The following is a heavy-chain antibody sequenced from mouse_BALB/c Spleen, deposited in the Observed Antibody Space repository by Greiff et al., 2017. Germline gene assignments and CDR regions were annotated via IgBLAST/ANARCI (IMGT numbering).Heavy chain of an antibody. V-gene: IGHV2-2*02. CDR2: IWSGGST. CDR3: ARSHYYGTGFYAMDY. J-gene: IGHJ4*01. D-gene: IGHD1-2*01. Sequence: VQGVESGPGLVQPSQSLSITCTVSGFSLTSYGVHWVRQSPGKGLEWLGVIWSGGSTDYNAAFISRLSISKDNSKSQVFFKMNSLQANDTAIYYCARSHYYGTGFYAMDYWGQGTSVTVSS. CDR1: GFSLTSYG.